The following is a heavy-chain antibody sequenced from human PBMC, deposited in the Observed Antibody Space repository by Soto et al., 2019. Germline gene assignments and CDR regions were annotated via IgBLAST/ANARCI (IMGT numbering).Heavy chain of an antibody. J-gene: IGHJ6*02. CDR2: IYWNDDK. Sequence: SGPTLVNPTQTLTLTCTFSGFSLSTSGVGVGWIRQPPGKALEWLALIYWNDDKRYSPSLKSRLTITKDTSKNQVVLTMTNMDPVDTATYYCAHRQDFWSGYYSYYYYGMDVWGQGTTVTVSS. V-gene: IGHV2-5*01. D-gene: IGHD3-3*01. CDR1: GFSLSTSGVG. CDR3: AHRQDFWSGYYSYYYYGMDV.